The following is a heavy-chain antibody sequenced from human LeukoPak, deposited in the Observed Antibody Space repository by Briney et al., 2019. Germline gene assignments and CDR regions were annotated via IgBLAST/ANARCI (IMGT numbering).Heavy chain of an antibody. CDR1: GESFSGYY. CDR2: INHSGST. V-gene: IGHV4-34*01. CDR3: ARARVVGYSSAWSY. J-gene: IGHJ4*02. D-gene: IGHD6-25*01. Sequence: PSETLSLTCAVYGESFSGYYWNWIRQPPAKGLEWIGEINHSGSTNYNPSLKSRVTISVDTSKNQFSLRLSSVTAADTAVYYCARARVVGYSSAWSYWGQGTLVTVSS.